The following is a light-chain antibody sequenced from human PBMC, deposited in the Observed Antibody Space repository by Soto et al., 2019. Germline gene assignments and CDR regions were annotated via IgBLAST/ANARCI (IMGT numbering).Light chain of an antibody. CDR2: HVT. CDR1: SSDVGAYNY. J-gene: IGLJ1*01. Sequence: SVLPQPASVSGSLGQSITISCSGTSSDVGAYNYVSWYQQYPGKAPKLMIYHVTDRPSGVSNRFSGSKSGNTASLTISGLQAEDEADYYCCSYTTSNTFVFGTGTKVTVL. V-gene: IGLV2-14*01. CDR3: CSYTTSNTFV.